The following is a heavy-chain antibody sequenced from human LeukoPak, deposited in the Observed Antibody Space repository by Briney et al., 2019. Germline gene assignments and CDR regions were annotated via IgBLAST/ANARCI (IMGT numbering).Heavy chain of an antibody. J-gene: IGHJ4*02. D-gene: IGHD2-2*01. CDR2: IKQDGSEK. V-gene: IGHV3-7*01. CDR1: GFTFSSYW. CDR3: ARVGGYCSSTSCYAGRDY. Sequence: GGSLRLSCAASGFTFSSYWMSWVRQAPGKGLEWVANIKQDGSEKYYVDSVKGRFTISRDNDKNSLYLQMNSLRAEDTAVYYCARVGGYCSSTSCYAGRDYWGQGTLVTVSS.